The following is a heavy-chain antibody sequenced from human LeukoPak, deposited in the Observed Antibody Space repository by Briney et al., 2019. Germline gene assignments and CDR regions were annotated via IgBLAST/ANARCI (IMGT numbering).Heavy chain of an antibody. CDR1: GFTFSTYG. CDR3: AKEVGYSSGWYSTPDY. J-gene: IGHJ4*02. D-gene: IGHD6-19*01. V-gene: IGHV3-30*02. Sequence: GGSLRLSCAASGFTFSTYGMHWVRQAPGKGLKWVAFIRYDESIKYYADSVKGRFTISRDNSKNTLYLQMSSLRTEDTAVYYCAKEVGYSSGWYSTPDYWGQGTLVTVSS. CDR2: IRYDESIK.